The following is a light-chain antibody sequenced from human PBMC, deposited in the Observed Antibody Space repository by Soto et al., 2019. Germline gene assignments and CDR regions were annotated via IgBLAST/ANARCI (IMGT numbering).Light chain of an antibody. J-gene: IGLJ1*01. CDR3: SSFRSSSTYV. Sequence: QSVLTQPASVSGSPGQSITISCTGTTSDVGGYNYVSWYQHYPGKAPKLMIYDVSSRPSGVSDRFSGSKSGNTASLTISGLQAEDEADYYCSSFRSSSTYVFGTGNKVTVL. CDR2: DVS. V-gene: IGLV2-14*03. CDR1: TSDVGGYNY.